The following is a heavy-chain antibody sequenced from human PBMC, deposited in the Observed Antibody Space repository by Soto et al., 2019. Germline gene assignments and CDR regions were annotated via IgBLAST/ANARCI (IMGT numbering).Heavy chain of an antibody. Sequence: ASAKVSCKASGYTFTSYGISWVRQAPGQGLEWMGWISAYNGNTNYAQKLQGRVTMTTDTSTSTAYMELRSLRSDDTAVYYCARDPGISTYYDLWSGYKWFDPWGQGTLVTVSS. CDR2: ISAYNGNT. CDR3: ARDPGISTYYDLWSGYKWFDP. CDR1: GYTFTSYG. D-gene: IGHD3-3*01. V-gene: IGHV1-18*01. J-gene: IGHJ5*02.